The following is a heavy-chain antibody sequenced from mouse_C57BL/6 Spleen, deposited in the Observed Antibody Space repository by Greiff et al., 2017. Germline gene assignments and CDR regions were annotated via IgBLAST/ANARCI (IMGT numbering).Heavy chain of an antibody. Sequence: QVQLKQSGAELVKPGASVKLSCKASGYTFTSYWMHWVKQRPGQGLEWIGMIHPNGCSTNYNEKFKSKATLTVDKSSSTAYMQLSSLTSEDAAADYCARAEICRGAWFAYWGQGTLVTVSA. CDR2: IHPNGCST. V-gene: IGHV1-64*01. J-gene: IGHJ3*01. CDR1: GYTFTSYW. CDR3: ARAEICRGAWFAY.